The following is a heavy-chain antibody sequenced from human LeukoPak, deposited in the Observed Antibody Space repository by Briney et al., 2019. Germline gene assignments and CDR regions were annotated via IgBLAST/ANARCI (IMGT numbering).Heavy chain of an antibody. J-gene: IGHJ4*02. CDR2: IYSDETT. D-gene: IGHD1-26*01. CDR3: ARHWEL. CDR1: GFSVSSNY. V-gene: IGHV3-53*01. Sequence: GGSLKLSCAASGFSVSSNYMSWVRQAPGKGLEWVALIYSDETTYYADSVKGRFTISRDNSKSTLYLQMNSLRAEDTAVYYCARHWELRGQGTLVTVSS.